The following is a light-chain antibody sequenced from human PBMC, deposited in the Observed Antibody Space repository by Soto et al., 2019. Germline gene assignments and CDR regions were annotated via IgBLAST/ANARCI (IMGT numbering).Light chain of an antibody. CDR3: QQSFSNYLT. CDR2: GTS. V-gene: IGKV1-39*01. CDR1: QNIRGF. J-gene: IGKJ4*01. Sequence: DILTTQSPSSLSASVGDRVTITWRASQNIRGFLHWYQQKSGKAPRLLIYGTSHLESGVPSRFGGSGSGTDFTLTITGLQPEDSASYFCQQSFSNYLTFGGGTKVDIK.